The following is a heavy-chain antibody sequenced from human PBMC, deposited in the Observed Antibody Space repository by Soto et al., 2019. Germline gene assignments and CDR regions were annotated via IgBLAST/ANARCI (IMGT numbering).Heavy chain of an antibody. J-gene: IGHJ6*03. Sequence: LRLSCAASGFTFDDYAMHWVRQAPGKGLEWVSGISWNSGSIGYADSVKGRFTVSRDNAKNSLYLQMNSLRAEDTALYYCAKGKSGKPLYYYMDVWGKGTTVTVSS. CDR1: GFTFDDYA. CDR3: AKGKSGKPLYYYMDV. CDR2: ISWNSGSI. V-gene: IGHV3-9*01.